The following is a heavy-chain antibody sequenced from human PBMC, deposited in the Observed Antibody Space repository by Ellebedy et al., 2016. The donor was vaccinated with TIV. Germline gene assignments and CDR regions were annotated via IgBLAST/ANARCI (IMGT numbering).Heavy chain of an antibody. Sequence: GESLKISXAASGFTFSSYWMSWVRQAPGKGLEWVANIKQDGSEKYYVDSVKGRFTISRDNAKNSLYLQMNSLRAEDTAVYYCARVSRIAARAGGLNGLDYWGQGTLVTVSS. CDR1: GFTFSSYW. CDR2: IKQDGSEK. J-gene: IGHJ4*02. V-gene: IGHV3-7*01. CDR3: ARVSRIAARAGGLNGLDY. D-gene: IGHD6-6*01.